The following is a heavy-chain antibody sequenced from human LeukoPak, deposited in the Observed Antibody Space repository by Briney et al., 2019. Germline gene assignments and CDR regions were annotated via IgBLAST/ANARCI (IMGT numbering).Heavy chain of an antibody. V-gene: IGHV4-61*02. CDR2: IYTSGST. CDR1: GGSISSGSYS. Sequence: SQTLSLTCTVSGGSISSGSYSWSWIRQPAGKGLEWIGRIYTSGSTNYNRSLKSRVTISVDTSKNQFSLKLSSVTAADTAVYYRARGLSGGVPRYLDYWGQGTLVTVSS. CDR3: ARGLSGGVPRYLDY. J-gene: IGHJ4*02. D-gene: IGHD2-15*01.